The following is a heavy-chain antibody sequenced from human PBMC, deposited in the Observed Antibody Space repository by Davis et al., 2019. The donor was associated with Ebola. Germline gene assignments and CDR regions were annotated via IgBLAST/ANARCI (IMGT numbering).Heavy chain of an antibody. V-gene: IGHV3-30*02. J-gene: IGHJ4*02. Sequence: GESLKISCAASGFTFSSYGMHWVRQAPGRGLEWVAVIWYDGSDKYYGDSVKGRFTISRDNSKNTLYLQMNSLRPEDTSVYYCAKAESGSFDDWGQGTLVTVSS. CDR1: GFTFSSYG. CDR2: IWYDGSDK. D-gene: IGHD1-14*01. CDR3: AKAESGSFDD.